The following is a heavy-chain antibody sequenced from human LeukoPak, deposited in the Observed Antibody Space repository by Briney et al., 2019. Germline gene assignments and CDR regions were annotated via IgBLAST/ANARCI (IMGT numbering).Heavy chain of an antibody. J-gene: IGHJ4*02. Sequence: SETLTLTCAVSGCSISSGYFWGWIRQSPRKGLVWIGSIFHSGNTYYNPSLKSRVALSVDTSKNEFSLRLTSVTAEDTAMYYCASPRGTYIDYWGQGTLVTVSS. CDR1: GCSISSGYF. CDR3: ASPRGTYIDY. D-gene: IGHD3-16*01. CDR2: IFHSGNT. V-gene: IGHV4-38-2*01.